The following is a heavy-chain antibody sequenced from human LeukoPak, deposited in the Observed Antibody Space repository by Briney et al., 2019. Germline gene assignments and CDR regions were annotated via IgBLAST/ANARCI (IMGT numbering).Heavy chain of an antibody. V-gene: IGHV7-4-1*02. CDR3: ARTVEGLVSPYFDY. CDR1: GYTFTSYA. CDR2: INTNTGNP. Sequence: ASVNVSCKASGYTFTSYAMNWVRQAPGQGLEWMGWINTNTGNPTYAQGFTGRFVFSLDTSVSTAYLQISSLKAEDTAVYYCARTVEGLVSPYFDYWGQGTLVTVSS. D-gene: IGHD6-19*01. J-gene: IGHJ4*02.